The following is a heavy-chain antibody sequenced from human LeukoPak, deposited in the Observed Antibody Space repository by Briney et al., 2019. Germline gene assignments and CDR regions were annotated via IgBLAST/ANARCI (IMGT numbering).Heavy chain of an antibody. Sequence: PGGSLRLSCAASEFTFSSHGMTWVRQAPGKGLEWVSTISGSGGSTYYADSVKGRFTISRDNSKNTLHLQMNSLRAEDTAIYYCAKQAYDSPRTDFDYWGQGTLVTVSS. D-gene: IGHD3-22*01. CDR1: EFTFSSHG. CDR2: ISGSGGST. V-gene: IGHV3-23*01. CDR3: AKQAYDSPRTDFDY. J-gene: IGHJ4*02.